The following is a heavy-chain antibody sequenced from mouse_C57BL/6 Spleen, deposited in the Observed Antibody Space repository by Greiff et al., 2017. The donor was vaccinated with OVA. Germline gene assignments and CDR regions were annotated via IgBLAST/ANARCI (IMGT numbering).Heavy chain of an antibody. CDR1: GYTFTDYN. Sequence: VQLQQSGPELVKPGASVKMSCKASGYTFTDYNMHWVKQSHGKSLEWIGYINPNNGGTSYNQKFKGKATLTVNKSSSTAYMELRSLTSEDSAVYYCARSRNYPDYAMDYWGQGTSVTVSS. J-gene: IGHJ4*01. CDR3: ARSRNYPDYAMDY. V-gene: IGHV1-22*01. D-gene: IGHD2-1*01. CDR2: INPNNGGT.